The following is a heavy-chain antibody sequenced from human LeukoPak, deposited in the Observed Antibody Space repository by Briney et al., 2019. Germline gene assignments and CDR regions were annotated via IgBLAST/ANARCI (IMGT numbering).Heavy chain of an antibody. CDR1: GFTFSSYA. Sequence: QPGGSLRLSCAASGFTFSSYAMHWVRQAPGKGLEWVAVISYDGSNKYYADSVKGRFTISRDNSKNTLYLQMNRLRAEGTAVYYCATLGSHFDYWGQGTLVTVSS. CDR3: ATLGSHFDY. CDR2: ISYDGSNK. J-gene: IGHJ4*02. V-gene: IGHV3-30*04. D-gene: IGHD3-10*01.